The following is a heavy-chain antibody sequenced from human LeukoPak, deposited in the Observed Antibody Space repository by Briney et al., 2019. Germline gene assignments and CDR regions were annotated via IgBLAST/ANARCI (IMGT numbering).Heavy chain of an antibody. D-gene: IGHD3-16*01. V-gene: IGHV3-23*01. CDR1: GFTFSSSA. J-gene: IGHJ4*02. CDR2: ISGSGGST. Sequence: PGGSLRLFCAASGFTFSSSAMNWVRQAPGKGLEWVSAISGSGGSTYYADSVKGRFTISRDNSKNTLYLQMNSLRAEDTAVYYCAKDPRRVARNPLGDDYWGQGTLVTVSS. CDR3: AKDPRRVARNPLGDDY.